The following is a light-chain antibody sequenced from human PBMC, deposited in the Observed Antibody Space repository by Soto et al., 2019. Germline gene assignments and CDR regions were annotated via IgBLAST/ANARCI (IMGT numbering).Light chain of an antibody. V-gene: IGKV1-39*01. CDR3: QQSYITPWT. CDR1: QSITNY. Sequence: IQMTQSPSSLSTSVGDRVTITCRASQSITNYLNWYQQKPGKVPKLLIYAASRLQSGVPSRFSGSGSGTDFTLTINSLQPEDFAIYYCQQSYITPWTFGQGTKVEIK. J-gene: IGKJ1*01. CDR2: AAS.